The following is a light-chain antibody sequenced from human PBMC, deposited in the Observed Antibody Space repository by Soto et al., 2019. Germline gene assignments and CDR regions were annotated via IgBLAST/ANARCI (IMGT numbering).Light chain of an antibody. Sequence: EIVLTQSPDTLSLSPGERATLSCRASQSVTSSSLAWYQQKPGQAPRLLIYGASSRATGIPDRFSGSGSGTDFTLTISRLEPEDFAVYYCHHYGTSSRTFGQGTKAEIK. J-gene: IGKJ1*01. CDR1: QSVTSSS. V-gene: IGKV3-20*01. CDR3: HHYGTSSRT. CDR2: GAS.